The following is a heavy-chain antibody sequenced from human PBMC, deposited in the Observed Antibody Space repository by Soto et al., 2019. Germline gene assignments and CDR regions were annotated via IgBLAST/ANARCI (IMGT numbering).Heavy chain of an antibody. Sequence: EVQLLESGGGLVQPGGSLRLSCAASGFTFSSYAMSWVRQAPGKGLEWVSAISGSGGSTYYADSVKGRFTISRDNSKNTLYLQMNSLRAEETAVYYCAKDGGPRGQAAMGGTFDYWGQGTLVTVSS. CDR2: ISGSGGST. J-gene: IGHJ4*02. CDR3: AKDGGPRGQAAMGGTFDY. V-gene: IGHV3-23*01. D-gene: IGHD2-2*01. CDR1: GFTFSSYA.